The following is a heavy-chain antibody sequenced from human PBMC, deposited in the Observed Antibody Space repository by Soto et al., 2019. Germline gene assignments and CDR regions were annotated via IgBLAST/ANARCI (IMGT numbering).Heavy chain of an antibody. Sequence: LRLSCAASGFTFSSYAMHWVRQAPGKGLEWVAVISYDGSNKYYADSVKGRFTISRDNSKNTLYLQMNSLRAEDTAVYYCARPQNYDFWSGGASPNYYYGMDVWGQGTTVTVSS. CDR3: ARPQNYDFWSGGASPNYYYGMDV. CDR2: ISYDGSNK. CDR1: GFTFSSYA. D-gene: IGHD3-3*01. V-gene: IGHV3-30-3*01. J-gene: IGHJ6*02.